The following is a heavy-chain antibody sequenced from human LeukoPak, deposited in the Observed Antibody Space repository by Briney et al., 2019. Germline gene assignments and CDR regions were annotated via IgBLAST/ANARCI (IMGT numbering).Heavy chain of an antibody. D-gene: IGHD3-22*01. Sequence: SETLSLTCTVSGYSISSGYYWSWIRQPAGKGLEWIGRIYTSGSTTYNPSLKSRVTISGDTSENQFSLRLSSVTAADTAVYYCARASYSYDISGWVPFDYWGQGTLVTVSS. CDR3: ARASYSYDISGWVPFDY. V-gene: IGHV4-61*02. CDR1: GYSISSGYY. J-gene: IGHJ4*02. CDR2: IYTSGST.